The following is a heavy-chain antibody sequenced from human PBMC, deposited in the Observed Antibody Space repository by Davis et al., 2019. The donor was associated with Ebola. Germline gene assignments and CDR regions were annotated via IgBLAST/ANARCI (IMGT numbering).Heavy chain of an antibody. V-gene: IGHV3-43D*03. Sequence: GESLKISCAASGFTFGDYAMHWVRQAPGKGLELVPPISWDGRSTAYADSVRGRFSISRDNSKKFLYLQMNGLRAEDTALYYCTAYDSTFRNYWGQGTLVTVSS. CDR3: TAYDSTFRNY. D-gene: IGHD3-22*01. CDR1: GFTFGDYA. CDR2: ISWDGRST. J-gene: IGHJ4*02.